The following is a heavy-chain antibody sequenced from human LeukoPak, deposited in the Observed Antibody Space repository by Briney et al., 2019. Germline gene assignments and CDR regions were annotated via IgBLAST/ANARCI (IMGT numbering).Heavy chain of an antibody. D-gene: IGHD3-3*01. V-gene: IGHV3-49*04. J-gene: IGHJ3*02. CDR1: GFTFGDYA. CDR2: IRSKVYGGTT. CDR3: TRFTIVGVVDAFNI. Sequence: GGSLRLSCTASGFTFGDYAMSWVRQAPGKGLEWVGFIRSKVYGGTTEYAASVKVRFTISRDDSKSIAYLQMTSLKTEDAGVYYCTRFTIVGVVDAFNIWGQGTMVTVSS.